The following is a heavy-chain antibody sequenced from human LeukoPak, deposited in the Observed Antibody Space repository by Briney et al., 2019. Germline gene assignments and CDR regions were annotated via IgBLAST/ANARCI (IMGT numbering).Heavy chain of an antibody. CDR2: ISDTGGTT. V-gene: IGHV3-23*01. D-gene: IGHD6-13*01. CDR1: GFTFSNLA. Sequence: PGGSLRLSCVASGFTFSNLAMGWVRQAPGKGLEWVSVISDTGGTTYYADSVKGRFTISRDNSRNTLYLQMNSLRDEDTAVYYCARDSSWAFDYWGQGTLVTVSS. CDR3: ARDSSWAFDY. J-gene: IGHJ4*02.